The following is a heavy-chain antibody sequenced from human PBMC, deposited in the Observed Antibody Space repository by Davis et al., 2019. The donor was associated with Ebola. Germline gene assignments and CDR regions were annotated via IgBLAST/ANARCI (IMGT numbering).Heavy chain of an antibody. D-gene: IGHD2-2*03. J-gene: IGHJ4*02. Sequence: GESLKISCAASGFTVSDSYMSWVRQAPGKGLEWVSIIFSGGSIYYADSVKGRFTISRDSSKNTLSLQMNTLIAEDTALYYCVDIEDSDNWGQGTLVTVSS. CDR1: GFTVSDSY. CDR2: IFSGGSI. V-gene: IGHV3-66*01. CDR3: VDIEDSDN.